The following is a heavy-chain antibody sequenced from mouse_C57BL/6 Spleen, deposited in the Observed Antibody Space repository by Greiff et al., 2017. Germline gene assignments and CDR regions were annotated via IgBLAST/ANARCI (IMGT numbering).Heavy chain of an antibody. Sequence: EVQVVESGGGLVKPGGSLKLSCAASGFTFSSYAMSWVRQTPEKRLEWVATISDGGSYTYYPDNVKGRFTISRDNAKNNLYLQMSHLKSEDTAMYYCARGDTYAMDYWGQGTSVTVSS. D-gene: IGHD3-2*01. J-gene: IGHJ4*01. CDR3: ARGDTYAMDY. CDR2: ISDGGSYT. V-gene: IGHV5-4*01. CDR1: GFTFSSYA.